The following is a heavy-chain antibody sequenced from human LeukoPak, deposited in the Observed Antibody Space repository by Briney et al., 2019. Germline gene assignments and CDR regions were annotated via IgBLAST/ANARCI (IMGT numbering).Heavy chain of an antibody. Sequence: GGSLRLSCAASGFTFSDYYMNWVRQAPGKGLEWVSSISRTTRYIYYADSVKGRFTISRDNSKNSLYLQMNSLRAEDTAVYYCAKEGSSSWYRWFDPWGQGTLVTVSS. V-gene: IGHV3-21*04. CDR1: GFTFSDYY. D-gene: IGHD6-13*01. CDR3: AKEGSSSWYRWFDP. J-gene: IGHJ5*02. CDR2: ISRTTRYI.